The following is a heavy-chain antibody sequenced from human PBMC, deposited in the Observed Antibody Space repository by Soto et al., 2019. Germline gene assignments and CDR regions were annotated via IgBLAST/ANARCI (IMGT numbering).Heavy chain of an antibody. J-gene: IGHJ3*02. CDR1: GLTVSSNY. CDR2: LYSGGST. CDR3: ARDRPGDEGDAFDI. V-gene: IGHV3-53*02. D-gene: IGHD3-10*01. Sequence: VQLVETGGGLIQPGGSLRLSCVASGLTVSSNYMNWVRQAPGKGLEWASVLYSGGSTHYAGSVKGRFIISRDNSKNTLYLQMNSLRAEDTAVYYCARDRPGDEGDAFDIWGHGTMVTVSS.